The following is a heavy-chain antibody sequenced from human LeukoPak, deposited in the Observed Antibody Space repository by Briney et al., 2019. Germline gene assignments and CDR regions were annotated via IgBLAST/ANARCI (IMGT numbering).Heavy chain of an antibody. J-gene: IGHJ4*02. Sequence: SETLSLTCTVSGGSISGSRYYWGWIRQPPGKGLEWIGSVYYSGSTYYNPSLKSRVTILVDTFKNQVFLKMGSVAAADTAVYYCARHDRKSAADGTGFHYWGRRTLGAVSS. V-gene: IGHV4-39*01. CDR3: ARHDRKSAADGTGFHY. CDR1: GGSISGSRYY. D-gene: IGHD6-13*01. CDR2: VYYSGST.